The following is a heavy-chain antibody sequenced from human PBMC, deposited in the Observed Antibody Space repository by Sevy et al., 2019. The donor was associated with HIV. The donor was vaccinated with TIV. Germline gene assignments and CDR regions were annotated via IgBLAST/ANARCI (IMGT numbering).Heavy chain of an antibody. CDR3: ARVNGDYV. V-gene: IGHV3-30*04. D-gene: IGHD4-17*01. J-gene: IGHJ4*02. CDR2: ISYDGSNK. Sequence: GGSLRLSCAASGFTFSSYAMHWVRQAPGKGLEWVAVISYDGSNKYYADSVKGRFTISRDNSKNTLYLQMNSLRAEERAVYYCARVNGDYVGGQGTLVTVSS. CDR1: GFTFSSYA.